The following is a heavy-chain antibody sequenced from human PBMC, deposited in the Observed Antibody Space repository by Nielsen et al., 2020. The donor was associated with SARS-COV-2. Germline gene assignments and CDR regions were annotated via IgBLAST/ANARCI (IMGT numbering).Heavy chain of an antibody. D-gene: IGHD1-26*01. Sequence: ASVKVSCKASGYTFTSYGIIWVRQAPGQGLEWMGWISTYSGNTNYAQKFQGRVTMTTDTSTSTAYMELRSLRSDDTAVYYCARDQGELSFDYWGQGTLVTVST. V-gene: IGHV1-18*01. J-gene: IGHJ4*02. CDR1: GYTFTSYG. CDR2: ISTYSGNT. CDR3: ARDQGELSFDY.